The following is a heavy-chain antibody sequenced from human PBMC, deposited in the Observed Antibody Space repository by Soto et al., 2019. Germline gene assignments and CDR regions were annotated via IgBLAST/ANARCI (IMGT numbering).Heavy chain of an antibody. J-gene: IGHJ4*02. V-gene: IGHV4-59*01. Sequence: SETLSLTCTVSGGSISSYYWSWIRQPPGKGLEWIGYIYYSGSTNYNPSLKSRVTISVDTSKNQFSLKLSSVTAADTAVSYCAGAYISGSYRFDYWSPG. D-gene: IGHD3-16*02. CDR2: IYYSGST. CDR1: GGSISSYY. CDR3: AGAYISGSYRFDY.